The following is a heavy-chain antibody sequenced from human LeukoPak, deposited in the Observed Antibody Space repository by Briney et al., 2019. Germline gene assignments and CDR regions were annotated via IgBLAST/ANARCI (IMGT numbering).Heavy chain of an antibody. CDR2: INWNGVSI. V-gene: IGHV3-20*04. CDR1: GFTFEHFG. CDR3: AREPPARDEGQIDY. Sequence: ASLRLSCVASGFTFEHFGMSWVRQAPGKGLEWVSGINWNGVSIGYADSVKGRFTISRDNAKNTLYLQMNSLRAEDTAVYYCAREPPARDEGQIDYWGQGTLVTVSS. J-gene: IGHJ4*02.